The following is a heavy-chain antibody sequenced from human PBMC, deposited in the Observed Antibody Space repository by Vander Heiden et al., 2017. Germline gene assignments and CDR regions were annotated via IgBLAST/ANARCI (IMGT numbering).Heavy chain of an antibody. V-gene: IGHV4-39*01. Sequence: QLQLPESGLGLAMPPETLSLTSTVSGRSIRSSSYYWCWICQPPRKGLEWIGSIYYSGGTSYNPSLKSRVTISGDTSKNQFSLKLSSVTVADTAVYYCAQDLLQPLLYGGWGQGTLVTVSS. CDR2: IYYSGGT. D-gene: IGHD2-2*02. J-gene: IGHJ4*02. CDR1: GRSIRSSSYY. CDR3: AQDLLQPLLYGG.